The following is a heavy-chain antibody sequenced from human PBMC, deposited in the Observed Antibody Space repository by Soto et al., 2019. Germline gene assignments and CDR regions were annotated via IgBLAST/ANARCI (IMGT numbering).Heavy chain of an antibody. J-gene: IGHJ6*02. D-gene: IGHD3-10*01. CDR3: ARDRGPPRYLYYGMDV. V-gene: IGHV3-7*01. CDR1: GFTFSTYW. CDR2: IKQDGSGE. Sequence: PGGSLRLSCAASGFTFSTYWMSWVRQAPGKGLEWVGNIKQDGSGENYVDSVKGRFTISGDNANHSLYLQMNSLRAEDTAVYYCARDRGPPRYLYYGMDVWGQGTTVTVSS.